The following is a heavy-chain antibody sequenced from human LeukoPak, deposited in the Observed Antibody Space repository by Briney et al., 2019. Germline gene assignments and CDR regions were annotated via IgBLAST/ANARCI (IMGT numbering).Heavy chain of an antibody. CDR3: ARDFGAVGATHFDY. CDR2: ISSSSSYI. J-gene: IGHJ4*02. V-gene: IGHV3-21*01. Sequence: PGGSLRLSCAVSGFTFSSYSMNWVRQAPGKGLEWVSSISSSSSYIYYADSVKGRFTISRDNAKNSLYLQMNSLRAEDTAVYYCARDFGAVGATHFDYWGQGTLVTVSS. D-gene: IGHD1-26*01. CDR1: GFTFSSYS.